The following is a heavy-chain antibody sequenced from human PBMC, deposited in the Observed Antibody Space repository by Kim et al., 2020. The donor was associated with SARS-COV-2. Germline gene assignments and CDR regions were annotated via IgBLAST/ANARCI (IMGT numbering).Heavy chain of an antibody. J-gene: IGHJ5*02. CDR1: GGSFSGYY. V-gene: IGHV4-34*01. CDR2: INHSGST. D-gene: IGHD6-13*01. CDR3: ARGPSSSWYRGGWFDP. Sequence: SETLSLTCAVYGGSFSGYYWSWIRQPPGKGLEWIGEINHSGSTNYNPSLKSRVTISVDTSKNQFSLKLSSVTAADTAVYYCARGPSSSWYRGGWFDPWGQGTLVTVSS.